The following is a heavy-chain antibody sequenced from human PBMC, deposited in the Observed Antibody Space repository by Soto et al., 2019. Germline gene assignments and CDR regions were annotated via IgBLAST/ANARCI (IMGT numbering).Heavy chain of an antibody. V-gene: IGHV3-48*02. CDR3: AREGTTGWYNPFDF. D-gene: IGHD6-19*01. CDR1: GFTFSSYN. CDR2: ISSSSSTT. J-gene: IGHJ4*02. Sequence: GGSLRLSCAASGFTFSSYNMNWVRQAPGKGLEWVSFISSSSSTTYYADSVEGRFIISKDNAKNSLYLQMSSLRDEDTAVYYSAREGTTGWYNPFDFWGQGTLVTVSS.